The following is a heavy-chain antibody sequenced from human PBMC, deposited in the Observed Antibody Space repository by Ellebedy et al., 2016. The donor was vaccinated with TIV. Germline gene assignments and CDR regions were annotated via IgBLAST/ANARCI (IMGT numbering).Heavy chain of an antibody. J-gene: IGHJ4*02. Sequence: PGGSLRLSCAASGFKFGDYYMYWVRQAPGKGLEWVSGISKNSGSVGYADPVKGRFTISRDNAKNSLYLQMNGLRGEDTAVYYCAKSMGGSYVFDYWGQGSLVTVSS. CDR2: ISKNSGSV. CDR3: AKSMGGSYVFDY. D-gene: IGHD3-16*01. CDR1: GFKFGDYY. V-gene: IGHV3-9*01.